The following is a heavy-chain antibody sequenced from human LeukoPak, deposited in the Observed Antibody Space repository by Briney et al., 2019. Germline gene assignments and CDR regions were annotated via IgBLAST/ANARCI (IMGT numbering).Heavy chain of an antibody. Sequence: ASVKVSCKASGYTFTSYDINWVRQATGQGLEWMGWMNPNSGNTGYAQKFQGRVTMTRNISISTAYMELSSLRSEDTAVYYCARGFHYYGSGSYYFYYYYGMDVWGQGTTVTVSS. D-gene: IGHD3-10*01. V-gene: IGHV1-8*01. CDR1: GYTFTSYD. CDR2: MNPNSGNT. CDR3: ARGFHYYGSGSYYFYYYYGMDV. J-gene: IGHJ6*02.